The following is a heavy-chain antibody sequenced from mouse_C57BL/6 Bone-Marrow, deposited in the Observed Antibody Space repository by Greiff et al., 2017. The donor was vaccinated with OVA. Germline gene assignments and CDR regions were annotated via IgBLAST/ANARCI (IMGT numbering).Heavy chain of an antibody. J-gene: IGHJ4*01. D-gene: IGHD1-1*01. CDR2: FHPYNDDT. CDR1: GYTFTTYP. CDR3: ARRNYYGSSDYAMDY. V-gene: IGHV1-47*01. Sequence: QVQLQQSGAELVKPGASVKMSCKASGYTFTTYPIEWMKQNPGKSLEWIGNFHPYNDDTKYNEKFKGKATLTVEKSSSTVYLELSRLTSDDSAVYYCARRNYYGSSDYAMDYWGQGTSVTVSS.